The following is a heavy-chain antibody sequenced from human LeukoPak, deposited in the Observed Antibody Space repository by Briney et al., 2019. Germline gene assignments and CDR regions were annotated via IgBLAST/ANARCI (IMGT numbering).Heavy chain of an antibody. J-gene: IGHJ4*02. CDR3: ARGRGGSVVGATVY. D-gene: IGHD1-26*01. Sequence: GGSLRLSCAASGFTFSSYAMHWVRQAPGKGLEWVAVISYDGSNKYYADSVKGRFTISRDNSKNTLHLQMNSLRAEDTAVYYCARGRGGSVVGATVYWGQGTLVTVSS. V-gene: IGHV3-30-3*01. CDR2: ISYDGSNK. CDR1: GFTFSSYA.